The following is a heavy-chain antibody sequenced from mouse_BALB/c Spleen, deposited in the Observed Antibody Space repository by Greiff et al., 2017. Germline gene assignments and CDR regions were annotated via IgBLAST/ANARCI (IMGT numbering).Heavy chain of an antibody. D-gene: IGHD2-10*02. Sequence: VKVVESGAELVRPGSSVKISCKASGYAFSSYWMNWVKQRPGQGLEWIGQIYPGDGDTNYNGKFKGKATLTADKSSSTAYMQLSSLTSEDSAVYFCARSKYGNYVEYYFDYWGQGTTLTVSS. J-gene: IGHJ2*01. CDR1: GYAFSSYW. V-gene: IGHV1-80*01. CDR2: IYPGDGDT. CDR3: ARSKYGNYVEYYFDY.